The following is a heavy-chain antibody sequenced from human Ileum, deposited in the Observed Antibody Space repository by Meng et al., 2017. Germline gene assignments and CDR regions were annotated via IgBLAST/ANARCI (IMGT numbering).Heavy chain of an antibody. Sequence: QITLKESGPTRVKPTETLTLTCTFSGFSLSTSGVGVGWIRQPPGKALEWLVVIYWDNDKRYSPSLKSRLTITKDTAKNQVVLAMTNMDPADTATYYCAHRSSYSSTWDTPIFDYWGQGTLVTVSS. CDR3: AHRSSYSSTWDTPIFDY. D-gene: IGHD6-13*01. CDR2: IYWDNDK. J-gene: IGHJ4*02. V-gene: IGHV2-5*02. CDR1: GFSLSTSGVG.